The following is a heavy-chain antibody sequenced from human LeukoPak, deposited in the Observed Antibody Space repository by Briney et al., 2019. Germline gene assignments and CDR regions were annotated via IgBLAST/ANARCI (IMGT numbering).Heavy chain of an antibody. CDR2: IVYSGTT. CDR1: GGSISGSTYY. CDR3: ARDLGDHRIVS. D-gene: IGHD4-17*01. J-gene: IGHJ4*02. Sequence: SETLSLTCTVSGGSISGSTYYWGWIRQPPGKGLEWIGSIVYSGTTHYDPSLKSRVTISVDTSKSQFSLRLSSVTAADTAVYYCARDLGDHRIVSWGQGTLVTVSS. V-gene: IGHV4-39*01.